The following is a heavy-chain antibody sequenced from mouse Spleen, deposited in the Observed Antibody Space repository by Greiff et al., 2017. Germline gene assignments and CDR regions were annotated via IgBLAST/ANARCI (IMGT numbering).Heavy chain of an antibody. Sequence: EVMLVESGGGLVKLGGSLKLSCAASGFTFSSYAMSWVRQTPEKRLEWVATISSGGGNTYYPDSVKGRFTISRDNAKNTLYLQMSSLKSEDTAMYYCARHDDYDRGYYFDYWGQGTTLTVSS. CDR3: ARHDDYDRGYYFDY. D-gene: IGHD2-4*01. CDR2: ISSGGGNT. V-gene: IGHV5-9*01. J-gene: IGHJ2*01. CDR1: GFTFSSYA.